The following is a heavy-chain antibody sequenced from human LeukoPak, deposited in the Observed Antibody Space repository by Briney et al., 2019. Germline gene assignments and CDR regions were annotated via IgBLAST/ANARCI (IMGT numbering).Heavy chain of an antibody. CDR2: IYYIGST. Sequence: SETLSLNCSVSGGSLSSHYWSWIRQPPGKGLEWIGYIYYIGSTDYNPSLKSRVTISVDTSKNQVSLKMNSVTAADTAVYYCARHRASYFDLWGQGTLVTVSS. CDR3: ARHRASYFDL. J-gene: IGHJ4*02. CDR1: GGSLSSHY. V-gene: IGHV4-59*11.